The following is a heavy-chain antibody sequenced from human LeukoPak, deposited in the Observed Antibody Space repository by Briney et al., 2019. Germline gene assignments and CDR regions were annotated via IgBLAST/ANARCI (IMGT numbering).Heavy chain of an antibody. D-gene: IGHD2-21*01. J-gene: IGHJ4*02. CDR1: GASFNYYH. CDR3: ARDHCDDAACYPFDR. Sequence: PSETLSLICNVSGASFNYYHWSWIRQPAGKGLEWIGRVYLGGSTNYNPSLKSRVMMSLDKANNQFSLRLSSVTAADTAIYYCARDHCDDAACYPFDRWGQGALVTVSS. V-gene: IGHV4-4*07. CDR2: VYLGGST.